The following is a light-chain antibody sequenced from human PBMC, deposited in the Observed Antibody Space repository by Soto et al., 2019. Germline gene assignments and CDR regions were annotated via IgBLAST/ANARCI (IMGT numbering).Light chain of an antibody. CDR2: EGS. J-gene: IGLJ1*01. CDR3: CSYAGSSTYV. CDR1: SSDVGSYNL. Sequence: QSALTQPASVSGSPGQSITISCTGTSSDVGSYNLVSWYQRHPGKAPKLMIYEGSKRPSGVSNLFSGSKSGNTASLTISGLQAEDEADYYCCSYAGSSTYVFGTGTKVTVL. V-gene: IGLV2-23*01.